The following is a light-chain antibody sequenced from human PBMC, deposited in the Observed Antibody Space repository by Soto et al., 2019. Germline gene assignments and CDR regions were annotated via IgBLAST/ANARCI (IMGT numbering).Light chain of an antibody. Sequence: QSALTQPPSASGSPGQSVTISCIGTSSDVGDYDYVSWYQHHPGKAPKLIIYEVSKRPSGLPDRFSGSKSGNTASLTVSVLQAEDEADYYCTSYAGSNNFCVFGTGTKLTVL. CDR2: EVS. V-gene: IGLV2-8*01. CDR1: SSDVGDYDY. J-gene: IGLJ1*01. CDR3: TSYAGSNNFCV.